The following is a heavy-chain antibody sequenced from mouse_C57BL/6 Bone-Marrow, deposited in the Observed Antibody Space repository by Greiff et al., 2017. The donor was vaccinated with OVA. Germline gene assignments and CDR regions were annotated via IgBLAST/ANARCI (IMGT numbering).Heavy chain of an antibody. Sequence: EVMLVESGGGLVQPGGSLKLSCAASGFTFSDFYMYWIRQTPEKRLEWVAYISNGGGSTYYPDTVKGRFTISRDNAKNTLYLQMSRLKSEDTAMYYCARLDAMDYWGQATSVTVSS. J-gene: IGHJ4*01. V-gene: IGHV5-12*01. CDR1: GFTFSDFY. CDR2: ISNGGGST. CDR3: ARLDAMDY.